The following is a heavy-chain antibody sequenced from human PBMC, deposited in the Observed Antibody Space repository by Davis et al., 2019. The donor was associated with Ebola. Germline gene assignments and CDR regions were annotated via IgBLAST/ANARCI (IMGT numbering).Heavy chain of an antibody. CDR2: TYYNSKWYH. J-gene: IGHJ6*02. D-gene: IGHD1-26*01. CDR1: GASVSSNSAA. V-gene: IGHV6-1*01. Sequence: LRLSCALSGASVSSNSAAWNWIRQSPPRGLEWPGRTYYNSKWYHDYAGSVKSRISINADTSKNQFSLELHSVTPEGSAVYYCVRGWGRIGMGVWGQGTTVTVSS. CDR3: VRGWGRIGMGV.